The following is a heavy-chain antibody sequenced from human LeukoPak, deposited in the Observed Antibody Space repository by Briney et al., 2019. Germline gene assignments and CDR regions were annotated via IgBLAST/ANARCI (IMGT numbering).Heavy chain of an antibody. V-gene: IGHV4-59*08. CDR1: GGSINSHY. Sequence: PSETLSLTCTASGGSINSHYWSWIRQPPGKGLQWLGYISYIGSTNYDPSLKSRGTISVDTSKNQFSLKLSSVTAGDTAVYYCARLIIGTSVYFDYWGQGTLLTVSS. D-gene: IGHD4-23*01. CDR3: ARLIIGTSVYFDY. CDR2: ISYIGST. J-gene: IGHJ4*02.